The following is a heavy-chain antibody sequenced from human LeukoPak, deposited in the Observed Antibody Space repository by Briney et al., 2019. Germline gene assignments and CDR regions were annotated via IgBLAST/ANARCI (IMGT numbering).Heavy chain of an antibody. J-gene: IGHJ3*02. Sequence: PGGSLRLSCAASGFTFSDYYMSWIRQAPGKGLEWVSYISSSGSTIYYADSVKGRFTISRDNAKNSLYLQMNSLRAEDTAVYYCARDGVYYDSSGYYSAFDIWGQGTMVTVSP. D-gene: IGHD3-22*01. CDR3: ARDGVYYDSSGYYSAFDI. V-gene: IGHV3-11*04. CDR1: GFTFSDYY. CDR2: ISSSGSTI.